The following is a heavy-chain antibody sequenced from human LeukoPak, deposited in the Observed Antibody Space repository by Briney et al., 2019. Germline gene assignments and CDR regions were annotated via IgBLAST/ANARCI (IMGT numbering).Heavy chain of an antibody. Sequence: PSQTLSLTCTVSGGSISSGGYYWSWIRQHPGKGLEWIGYIYYSGSTYYNPSLKSRVTISVDTSKNQFSLKLSSVTAADTAVYYCAASLWFGELNFDYWGQGTLVIVSS. V-gene: IGHV4-31*03. J-gene: IGHJ4*02. CDR1: GGSISSGGYY. CDR2: IYYSGST. D-gene: IGHD3-10*01. CDR3: AASLWFGELNFDY.